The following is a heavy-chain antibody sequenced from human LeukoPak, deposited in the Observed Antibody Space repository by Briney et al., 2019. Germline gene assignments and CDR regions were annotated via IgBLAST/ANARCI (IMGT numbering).Heavy chain of an antibody. V-gene: IGHV1-69*02. CDR1: GGTFSSYT. J-gene: IGHJ4*02. Sequence: SVKVSCKASGGTFSSYTISWVRQAPGQGLEWMGRIIPILGIANYPQKFQGRVTVTADKSTSTAYMELSSLRSEDTALYYCAKGQEYFDSWGQGTLVTVSS. CDR2: IIPILGIA. CDR3: AKGQEYFDS.